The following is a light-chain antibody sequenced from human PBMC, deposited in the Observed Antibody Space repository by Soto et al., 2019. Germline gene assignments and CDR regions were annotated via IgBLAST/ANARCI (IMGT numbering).Light chain of an antibody. J-gene: IGLJ1*01. CDR2: YDS. V-gene: IGLV3-21*04. CDR1: NIGSYS. CDR3: QVWDSSSDHYV. Sequence: SYELTQPPSVSVAPGKTARITCGGNNIGSYSVHWYQQKPGQAPVLVIYYDSDRPSGIPERFSGSNSGNTATLTISRVEAGDEADYYCQVWDSSSDHYVFGTGIKVTVL.